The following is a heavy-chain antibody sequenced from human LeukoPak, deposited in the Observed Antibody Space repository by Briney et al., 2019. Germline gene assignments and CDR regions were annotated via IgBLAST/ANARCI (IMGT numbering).Heavy chain of an antibody. CDR3: ASYYDSSGYLTLDY. Sequence: SVKVSCKASGGTFSSYAISWVRQAPGQGLEWMRGIIPIFGTANYAQKFQGRVTITADESTSTAYMELSSLRSEDTAVYYCASYYDSSGYLTLDYWGQGTLVTVSS. J-gene: IGHJ4*02. CDR2: IIPIFGTA. CDR1: GGTFSSYA. V-gene: IGHV1-69*13. D-gene: IGHD3-22*01.